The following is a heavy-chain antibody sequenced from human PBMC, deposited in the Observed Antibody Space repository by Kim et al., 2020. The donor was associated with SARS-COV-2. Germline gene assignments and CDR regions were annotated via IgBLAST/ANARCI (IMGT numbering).Heavy chain of an antibody. J-gene: IGHJ4*02. CDR3: ARGEQQLVRGYYFDY. CDR2: INHSGST. D-gene: IGHD6-13*01. CDR1: GGSFSGYY. Sequence: SETLSLTCAVYGGSFSGYYWSWIRQPPGKWLEWIGEINHSGSTNYNPSLKSRVTISVDTSKNQFSLKLSSVTAADTAVYYCARGEQQLVRGYYFDYWGQGTLVTVSS. V-gene: IGHV4-34*01.